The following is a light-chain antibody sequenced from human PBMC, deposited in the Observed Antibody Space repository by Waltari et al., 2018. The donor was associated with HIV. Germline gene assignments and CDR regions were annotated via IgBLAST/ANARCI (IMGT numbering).Light chain of an antibody. CDR3: AAYAGNNIVI. J-gene: IGLJ2*01. Sequence: QFALTQPPPASGSPGQSVPVSCTGTSGDIGYFIYAPWYQQHPGKAPNLLIYDVNRRPPGVPDRFSSSKSGATASLTVSGLLAEDEADYYCAAYAGNNIVIFGGGTKVTV. CDR1: SGDIGYFIY. V-gene: IGLV2-8*01. CDR2: DVN.